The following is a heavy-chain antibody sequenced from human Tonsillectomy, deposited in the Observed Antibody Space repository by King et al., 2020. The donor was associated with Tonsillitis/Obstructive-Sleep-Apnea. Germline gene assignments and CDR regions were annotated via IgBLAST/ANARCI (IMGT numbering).Heavy chain of an antibody. D-gene: IGHD6-6*01. CDR1: GFTFSTYP. Sequence: VQLVESGGGVVQPGRSLRLSCAASGFTFSTYPMHWVRQAPGKGLEWGAVISYDGSNEYYADSVKGRFTISRDNSKNTLYLQMNSLRAEDTAVFYCARESEYSASSALDYWGQGTLVTVSS. CDR3: ARESEYSASSALDY. V-gene: IGHV3-30*01. CDR2: ISYDGSNE. J-gene: IGHJ4*02.